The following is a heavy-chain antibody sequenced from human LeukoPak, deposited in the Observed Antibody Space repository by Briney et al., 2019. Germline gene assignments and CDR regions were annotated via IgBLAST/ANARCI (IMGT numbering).Heavy chain of an antibody. CDR1: GGSISSYY. D-gene: IGHD5-12*01. Sequence: PSETLSLTCTVSGGSISSYYWTWIRQTPGKGLEWIGYIYYSGSTNYNPSLKSRVTISVDTSKNQFSLKLTSVIAADTAVYYCVRTSGYSGYFDYWGQGTLVTVSS. CDR3: VRTSGYSGYFDY. CDR2: IYYSGST. V-gene: IGHV4-59*01. J-gene: IGHJ4*02.